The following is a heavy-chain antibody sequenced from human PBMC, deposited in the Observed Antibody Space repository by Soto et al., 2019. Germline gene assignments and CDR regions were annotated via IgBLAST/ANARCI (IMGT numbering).Heavy chain of an antibody. V-gene: IGHV4-31*03. Sequence: SETLSLTCTVSGGSISNGGYYWNWVRQHPGKGLEWIGYIHYSGSTWYNPSLESRVTISVDTSKDQFSLKFRSVTAADTAVYSCARVRGSGSYGAYYFDSWGQGTLVTVSS. CDR2: IHYSGST. D-gene: IGHD3-10*01. CDR1: GGSISNGGYY. CDR3: ARVRGSGSYGAYYFDS. J-gene: IGHJ4*01.